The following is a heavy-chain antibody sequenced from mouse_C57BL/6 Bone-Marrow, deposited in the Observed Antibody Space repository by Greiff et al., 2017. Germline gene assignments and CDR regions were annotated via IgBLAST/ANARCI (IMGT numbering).Heavy chain of an antibody. D-gene: IGHD1-1*01. V-gene: IGHV1-19*01. CDR3: ARGRDDYGSSYKNWYFDV. Sequence: EVQLQQSGPVLVKPGASVKMSCKASGYTFTDYYMNWVKQSHGKSLEWIGVINPYNGGTSYNQKFKGKATLTVDKSSSTAYLELNSLTSEDSAVYYCARGRDDYGSSYKNWYFDVWGTGTTVTVSS. CDR2: INPYNGGT. J-gene: IGHJ1*03. CDR1: GYTFTDYY.